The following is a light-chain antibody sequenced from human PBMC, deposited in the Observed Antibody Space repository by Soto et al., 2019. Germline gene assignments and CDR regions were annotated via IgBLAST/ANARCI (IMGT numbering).Light chain of an antibody. CDR3: QQRSNWPPLT. V-gene: IGKV3-11*01. J-gene: IGKJ4*01. CDR1: QSVSSY. Sequence: EIVLTQSPATLSLSPGERDTISCRASQSVSSYLAWYQQKPGQAPRLLIYDASNRATGIPARFSGSGSGTDFTITISSLEPEDFAVYYCQQRSNWPPLTFGGGTKVEIK. CDR2: DAS.